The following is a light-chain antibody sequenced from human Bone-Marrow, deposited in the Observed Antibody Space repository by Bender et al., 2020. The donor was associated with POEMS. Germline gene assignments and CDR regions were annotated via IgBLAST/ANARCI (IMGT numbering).Light chain of an antibody. CDR3: CSYAGSKTWV. V-gene: IGLV2-23*02. J-gene: IGLJ2*01. CDR2: EVS. Sequence: QSALTQPASVSGSPGQSITISCTGTSSDVGGYSLVSWYQQHPGKAPKLMLSEVSKRPSGVSDGISGSKSGNTASLTISGLQTEDDAVYYCCSYAGSKTWVFGGGTKLTVL. CDR1: SSDVGGYSL.